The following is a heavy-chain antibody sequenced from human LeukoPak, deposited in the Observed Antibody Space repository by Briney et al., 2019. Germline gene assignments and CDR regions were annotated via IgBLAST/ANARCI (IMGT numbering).Heavy chain of an antibody. D-gene: IGHD2-2*01. V-gene: IGHV3-48*03. CDR2: ISPTTT. CDR3: ARGAQLPAGSMFAFDI. Sequence: GGSLRLSCAASGFTFSGYEMNWVRQAPGKGLEWISYISPTTTYYADSVKGRFTISRDDARSSLYLQMNSLRVEDTAFYYCARGAQLPAGSMFAFDIWGQGAMITVSS. J-gene: IGHJ3*02. CDR1: GFTFSGYE.